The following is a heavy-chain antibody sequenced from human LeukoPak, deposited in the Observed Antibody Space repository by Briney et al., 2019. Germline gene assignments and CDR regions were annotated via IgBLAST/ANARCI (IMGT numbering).Heavy chain of an antibody. CDR2: IKYDGSEE. Sequence: PGGSLRLSCAAARLSFSGQWMNWVRQAPGQGLEWVAHIKYDGSEEYYADSVKGRFTISREDAKNSLSLQMDNVRAEDTAVYYCAYSNNLNYWGQGTLVTVSS. J-gene: IGHJ4*02. V-gene: IGHV3-7*01. CDR1: RLSFSGQW. CDR3: AYSNNLNY. D-gene: IGHD1-20*01.